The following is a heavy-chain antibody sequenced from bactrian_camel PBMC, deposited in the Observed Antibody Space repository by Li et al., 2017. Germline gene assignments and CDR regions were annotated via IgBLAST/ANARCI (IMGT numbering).Heavy chain of an antibody. D-gene: IGHD5*01. V-gene: IGHV3S53*01. CDR2: IGDADAS. CDR1: EYVYDGNC. Sequence: HVQLVESGGGSVQAGGSLRLSCAGSEYVYDGNCMAWYRQAPGKEREGVASIGDADASIYLDSVKGRFTISRDGAKNTVALVMNNLTPEDTGTYYCAVGWGYCDFGTDFQYWGQGTQVTV. J-gene: IGHJ4*01. CDR3: AVGWGYCDFGTDFQY.